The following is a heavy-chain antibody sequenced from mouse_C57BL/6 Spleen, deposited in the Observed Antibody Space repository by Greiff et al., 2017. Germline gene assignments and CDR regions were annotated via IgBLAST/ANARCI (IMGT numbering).Heavy chain of an antibody. Sequence: QVQLQQSGAELARPGASVKLSCKASGYTFTSYGISWVKQRTGQGLEWIGEIYPRSGNTYYNEKFKGKATLTADKSSSTAYMELRSLTSEDSAVYVGAREDYYGSSRAWFAYWGQGTLVTVSA. J-gene: IGHJ3*01. CDR2: IYPRSGNT. V-gene: IGHV1-81*01. CDR3: AREDYYGSSRAWFAY. CDR1: GYTFTSYG. D-gene: IGHD1-1*01.